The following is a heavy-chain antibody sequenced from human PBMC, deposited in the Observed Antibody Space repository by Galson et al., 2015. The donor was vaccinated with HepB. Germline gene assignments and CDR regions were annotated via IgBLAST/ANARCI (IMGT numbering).Heavy chain of an antibody. Sequence: VKVSCKASGYTFINYYVHWVRQAPGQGLEWMGIINPSGGTPSYARKFQGRLTMTRDTSTSTVYMELSSLRSEDTAVYYCARGEHAFDIWGQGTVVTVSS. CDR1: GYTFINYY. CDR2: INPSGGTP. CDR3: ARGEHAFDI. J-gene: IGHJ3*02. V-gene: IGHV1-46*01.